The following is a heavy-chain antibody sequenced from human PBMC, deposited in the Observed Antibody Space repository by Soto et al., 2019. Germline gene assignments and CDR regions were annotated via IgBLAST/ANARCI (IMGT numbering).Heavy chain of an antibody. CDR3: ARREGQLRANYYYGMDV. D-gene: IGHD6-6*01. V-gene: IGHV1-2*02. CDR1: GYTFTGYY. J-gene: IGHJ6*02. Sequence: ASVKVSCKASGYTFTGYYMHWVRQAPGQGLEWMGWINPNSGGTNYAQKFQGRVTMTRDTSISTAYMELSRLRSDDTAVYYCARREGQLRANYYYGMDVWGQGTTVTVSS. CDR2: INPNSGGT.